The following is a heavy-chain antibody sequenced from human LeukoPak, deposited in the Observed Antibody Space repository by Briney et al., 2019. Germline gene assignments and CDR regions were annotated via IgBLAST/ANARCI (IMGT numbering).Heavy chain of an antibody. J-gene: IGHJ4*02. CDR3: ATNSGSYFLY. CDR1: GYTLTELV. Sequence: ASVKVSCKVSGYTLTELVIHWVRQAPGKGLEWMGGFDPEDGETIYAQKFQGRVTMTEDTSTDTAYMELSSLRSEDTAVYYCATNSGSYFLYWGQGTLVTVSS. D-gene: IGHD1-26*01. CDR2: FDPEDGET. V-gene: IGHV1-24*01.